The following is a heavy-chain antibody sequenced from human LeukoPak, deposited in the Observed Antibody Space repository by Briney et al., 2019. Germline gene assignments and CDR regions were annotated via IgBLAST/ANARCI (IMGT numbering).Heavy chain of an antibody. D-gene: IGHD2-15*01. CDR1: GGSFSGYY. V-gene: IGHV4-34*01. Sequence: SETLSLTCAVYGGSFSGYYWSWIRQPPGKGLEWIGEINHSGSTNYNPSLKSRVTISVDTSKNQFSLKLSSVTAADTAVYYCARGRGYCSGGSCFFDIWGQGTMVTVSS. J-gene: IGHJ3*02. CDR3: ARGRGYCSGGSCFFDI. CDR2: INHSGST.